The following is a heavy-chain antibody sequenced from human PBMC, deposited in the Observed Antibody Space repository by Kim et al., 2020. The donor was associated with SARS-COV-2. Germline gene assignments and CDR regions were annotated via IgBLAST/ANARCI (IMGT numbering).Heavy chain of an antibody. CDR3: ARDLAAAFDY. V-gene: IGHV3-7*01. CDR1: GFTFSNYW. CDR2: IKADGSEK. J-gene: IGHJ4*02. Sequence: GGSLRLSCAASGFTFSNYWMTWVRQAPGKGLEWVANIKADGSEKYYVDSVKGRFTISRDNAKNSLYLQMDSLRADDTAVYYCARDLAAAFDYWGQGTLVTASS. D-gene: IGHD6-13*01.